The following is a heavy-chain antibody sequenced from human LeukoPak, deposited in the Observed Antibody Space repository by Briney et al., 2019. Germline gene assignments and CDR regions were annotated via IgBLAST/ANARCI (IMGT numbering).Heavy chain of an antibody. CDR1: GFTFSSYS. CDR2: INSGGSPI. J-gene: IGHJ6*02. Sequence: PGGSLRLSCAASGFTFSSYSMNWVRQAPGKGLEWVSYINSGGSPIYYADSVRGRFTISRDNAKNSLYLQMNSLRAEDTAVYYCARDARQLYSYGPGDYYYGMDVWGQGTTVTVSS. CDR3: ARDARQLYSYGPGDYYYGMDV. V-gene: IGHV3-48*01. D-gene: IGHD5-18*01.